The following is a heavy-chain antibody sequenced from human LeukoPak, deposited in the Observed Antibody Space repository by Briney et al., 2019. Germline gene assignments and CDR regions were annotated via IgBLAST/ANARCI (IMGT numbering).Heavy chain of an antibody. D-gene: IGHD5-24*01. CDR3: ARVEMATIEY. Sequence: GGSLRLSCAASGFTFNIYWMTWVRQAPGKGLEWVANIKKDGSEKYYVDSVKGRFTISRDNAKNSVYLQMNSLRVEDTAVYYCARVEMATIEYWGQGTLVTVSS. J-gene: IGHJ4*02. CDR2: IKKDGSEK. V-gene: IGHV3-7*01. CDR1: GFTFNIYW.